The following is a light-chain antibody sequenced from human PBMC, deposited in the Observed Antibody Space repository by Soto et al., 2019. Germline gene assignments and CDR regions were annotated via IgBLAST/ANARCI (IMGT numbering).Light chain of an antibody. CDR3: QQYNNWRT. J-gene: IGKJ1*01. Sequence: ETVMTQSPATLSVSPGERATLSCRASQSVSSNLAWYQQKPGQPPRLLIYDISTRATGIPTRFSGSGSGTEFTLTISSLQSEDFAVYYCQQYNNWRTFGQGTKVDIK. V-gene: IGKV3D-15*01. CDR1: QSVSSN. CDR2: DIS.